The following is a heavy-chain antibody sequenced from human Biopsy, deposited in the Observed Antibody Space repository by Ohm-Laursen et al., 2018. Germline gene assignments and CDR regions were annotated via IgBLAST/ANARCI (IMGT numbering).Heavy chain of an antibody. CDR3: ARDYDTSGYYYVS. CDR1: GGSIRNNNYY. D-gene: IGHD3-22*01. Sequence: LSLTCTVSGGSIRNNNYYWGWIRQPPGKGLEWIGSIFYRGSTHYKPSLKSRVNISVDTSKNQFSLKLNSVTAADTAVYYCARDYDTSGYYYVSWGQGTLVTVSS. J-gene: IGHJ5*02. V-gene: IGHV4-39*01. CDR2: IFYRGST.